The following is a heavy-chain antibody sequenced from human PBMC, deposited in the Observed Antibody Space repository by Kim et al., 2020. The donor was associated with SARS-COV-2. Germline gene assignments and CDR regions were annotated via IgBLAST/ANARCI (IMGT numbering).Heavy chain of an antibody. CDR2: INHSGST. J-gene: IGHJ6*03. CDR3: ARVPASPRGARRFYMDV. V-gene: IGHV4-34*01. D-gene: IGHD6-6*01. CDR1: GGSFSGYY. Sequence: SETLSLTCAVYGGSFSGYYWSWIRQPPGKGLEWIGEINHSGSTNYNPSLKSRVTISVDTSKNQFSLKLSSVTAADTAVYYCARVPASPRGARRFYMDVWGKGTTVTVSS.